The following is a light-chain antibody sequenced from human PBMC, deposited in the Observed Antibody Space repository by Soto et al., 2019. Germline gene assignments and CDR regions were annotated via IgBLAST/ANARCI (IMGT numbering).Light chain of an antibody. CDR2: YDS. V-gene: IGLV3-21*04. J-gene: IGLJ7*01. CDR3: QVWDSSSDHPV. CDR1: NIGSKS. Sequence: SYELTQPPSVSVAPGKTARITGGGNNIGSKSEHWYQQKPGQAPVLVIYYDSDRPSGIPERFSGSNSGNTATLTISRVEAGDEADYYCQVWDSSSDHPVFGGGTQLTVL.